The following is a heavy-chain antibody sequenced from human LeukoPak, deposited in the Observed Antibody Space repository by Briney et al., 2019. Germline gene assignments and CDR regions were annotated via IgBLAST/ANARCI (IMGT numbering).Heavy chain of an antibody. D-gene: IGHD1-26*01. CDR1: GFTVSSNY. J-gene: IGHJ3*02. CDR2: IYSGGST. Sequence: GGSLRLSCAASGFTVSSNYMSWVRQAPGKGLEWVSVIYSGGSTYYADSVRGRFTISRDNSKNTLYLQMNSLRAEDMAVYYRAREWEPRGFDIWGQGTMVTVSS. V-gene: IGHV3-53*01. CDR3: AREWEPRGFDI.